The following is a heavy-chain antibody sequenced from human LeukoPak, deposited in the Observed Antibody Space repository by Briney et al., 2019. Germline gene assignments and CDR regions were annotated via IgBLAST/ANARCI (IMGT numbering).Heavy chain of an antibody. D-gene: IGHD3-22*01. CDR3: AKDIRRTVITGRVDY. CDR1: GFTFSSYG. V-gene: IGHV3-23*01. J-gene: IGHJ4*02. CDR2: ISGSGGST. Sequence: GSLRLSCAASGFTFSSYGMSWVRQAPGKGLEWVSAISGSGGSTYYADSVKGRFTISRDNSKNTLYLQMNSLRAEGTAVYYCAKDIRRTVITGRVDYWGQGTLVTVSS.